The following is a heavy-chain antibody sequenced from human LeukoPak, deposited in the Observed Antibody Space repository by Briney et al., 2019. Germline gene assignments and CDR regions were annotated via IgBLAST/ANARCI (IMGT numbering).Heavy chain of an antibody. CDR3: ARDPRDYGDFTGGF. CDR1: GFTFSPFG. J-gene: IGHJ4*02. D-gene: IGHD4-17*01. V-gene: IGHV3-48*02. Sequence: GGSLRLSCAASGFTFSPFGMNWVRQAPGKGLEWVSYISSSSTTIYCADSVKGRFTISRDNAKNSLYLQMHSLRDDDTAVYYCARDPRDYGDFTGGFWGQGTLVTVSS. CDR2: ISSSSTTI.